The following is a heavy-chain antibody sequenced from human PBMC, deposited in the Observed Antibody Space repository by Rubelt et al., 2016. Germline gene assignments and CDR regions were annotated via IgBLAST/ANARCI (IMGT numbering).Heavy chain of an antibody. D-gene: IGHD6-13*01. J-gene: IGHJ4*02. V-gene: IGHV4-34*01. CDR1: GGSFSGYY. CDR3: AKDVRAAGKGAFDY. CDR2: INHSGST. Sequence: QVQLQQWGAGLLKPSETLSLTCAVYGGSFSGYYWSWIRQPPGKGLEWIGEINHSGSTNYNPSLKSRGTISVETAKNQFSLNRRSVTAADTAGYYCAKDVRAAGKGAFDYWGQGTLVTVSS.